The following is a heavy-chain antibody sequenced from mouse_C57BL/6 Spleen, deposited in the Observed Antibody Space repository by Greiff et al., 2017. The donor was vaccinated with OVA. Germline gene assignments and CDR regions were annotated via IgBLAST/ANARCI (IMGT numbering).Heavy chain of an antibody. CDR3: TKDVTGTAWFAY. CDR1: GFTFSSYS. V-gene: IGHV5-9-1*02. CDR2: ISSGGDYT. J-gene: IGHJ3*01. D-gene: IGHD4-1*01. Sequence: EVQLVQPGAGLVKPGGSLKLSCAASGFTFSSYSMSWVRQTPEQRLEWVAYISSGGDYTYYADTVKGCSTIARDNARNTLYLQMSSLKSEDTAMYYCTKDVTGTAWFAYWGQGTLVTVSA.